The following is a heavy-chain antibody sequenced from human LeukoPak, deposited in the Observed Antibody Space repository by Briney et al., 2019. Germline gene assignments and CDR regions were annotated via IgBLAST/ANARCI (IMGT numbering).Heavy chain of an antibody. J-gene: IGHJ4*02. Sequence: GGSLRLSCEVSGFTFSSYAMSWVRQAPGKGLEWVSAISGSGGTTNYADSVKGRLTISRDNSRNTLYLQMNSLRAEDTAVYYCAKRTPYSSGSYYFDCWGQGTLVTVSS. D-gene: IGHD3-22*01. CDR3: AKRTPYSSGSYYFDC. CDR1: GFTFSSYA. CDR2: ISGSGGTT. V-gene: IGHV3-23*01.